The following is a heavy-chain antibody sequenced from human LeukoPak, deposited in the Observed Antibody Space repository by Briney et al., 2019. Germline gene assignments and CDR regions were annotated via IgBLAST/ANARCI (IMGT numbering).Heavy chain of an antibody. J-gene: IGHJ4*02. CDR1: GFTFSSYG. CDR2: IWYDGSNK. Sequence: GGSLRLSCAASGFTFSSYGMHWVRQAPGKGLEWVAVIWYDGSNKYYADSVKGRFTISRDNSKNTLYLQMNSLRPEDTAMYYCAKAFGWELTDSVDYWGQGTLVTVSS. D-gene: IGHD1-26*01. CDR3: AKAFGWELTDSVDY. V-gene: IGHV3-30*02.